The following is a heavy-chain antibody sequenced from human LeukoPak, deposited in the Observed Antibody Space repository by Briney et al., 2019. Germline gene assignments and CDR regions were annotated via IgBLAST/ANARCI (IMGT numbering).Heavy chain of an antibody. CDR3: ARHRLAYSSPGFFDD. J-gene: IGHJ4*02. D-gene: IGHD6-19*01. Sequence: SETLSLTCTVSGGSISISSYYWGWIRQPPGKGLEWIGSIYYSGSTYYNPSLKSRVTISVDTSKNQFSLKLSSVTAADTAVYYCARHRLAYSSPGFFDDWGQGTLVTVSS. CDR1: GGSISISSYY. V-gene: IGHV4-39*01. CDR2: IYYSGST.